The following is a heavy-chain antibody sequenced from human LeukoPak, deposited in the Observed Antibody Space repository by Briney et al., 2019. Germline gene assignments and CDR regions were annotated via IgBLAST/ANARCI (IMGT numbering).Heavy chain of an antibody. D-gene: IGHD3-9*01. J-gene: IGHJ4*02. V-gene: IGHV3-30*04. Sequence: PGGSLRLSCAASGFTFSSYAMHWVRQAPGKGLEWVAVISYDGSNKYYADSVKGRFTISRDNSKNTLYLQMNSLRAEDTAVYYCAATGSFDYWGQGTLVTVSS. CDR1: GFTFSSYA. CDR2: ISYDGSNK. CDR3: AATGSFDY.